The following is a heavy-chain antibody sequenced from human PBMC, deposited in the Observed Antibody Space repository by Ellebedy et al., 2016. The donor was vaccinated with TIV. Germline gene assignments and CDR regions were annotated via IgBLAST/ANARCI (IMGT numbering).Heavy chain of an antibody. J-gene: IGHJ4*02. Sequence: GESLKISCAASGFTFSSYGMNWVRQAPGKGLEWVSSISSSSSYIYYADSVKGRFTISRDNAKNSLYLQMNSLRADDTAIYFCASALSRKTFVVAYWGQGTLVTVSS. CDR2: ISSSSSYI. CDR1: GFTFSSYG. CDR3: ASALSRKTFVVAY. V-gene: IGHV3-21*04. D-gene: IGHD2-15*01.